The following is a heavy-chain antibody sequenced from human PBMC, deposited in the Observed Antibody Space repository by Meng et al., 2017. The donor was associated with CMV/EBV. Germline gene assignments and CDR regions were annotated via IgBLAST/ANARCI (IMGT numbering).Heavy chain of an antibody. CDR1: GYTFTGYY. Sequence: ASLKVSCKASGYTFTGYYMHWVRQAPGQGLEWMGWINPNSGGTNYAQKFQGRVTMTRDTSISTAYMELSRLRSDDTAVYYCARFRIRSSGWYYFDYWGQGTMVTVSS. CDR2: INPNSGGT. D-gene: IGHD6-19*01. J-gene: IGHJ4*02. CDR3: ARFRIRSSGWYYFDY. V-gene: IGHV1-2*02.